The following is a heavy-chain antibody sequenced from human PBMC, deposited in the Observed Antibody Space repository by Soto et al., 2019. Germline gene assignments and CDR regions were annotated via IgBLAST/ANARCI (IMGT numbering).Heavy chain of an antibody. Sequence: QVQLVESGGGVVQPGRSLRLSCAASGFTFSSYVMHWVRQAPGKGLEWVAVISCDGNNKYYADSVKGRFTISRGNAKNKLYLQMNSRTAEDTAVYYCAIAGCGGGSWYTRVGLHYGMDVWGQGTTVTVSS. J-gene: IGHJ6*02. V-gene: IGHV3-30-3*01. CDR1: GFTFSSYV. D-gene: IGHD2-15*01. CDR2: ISCDGNNK. CDR3: AIAGCGGGSWYTRVGLHYGMDV.